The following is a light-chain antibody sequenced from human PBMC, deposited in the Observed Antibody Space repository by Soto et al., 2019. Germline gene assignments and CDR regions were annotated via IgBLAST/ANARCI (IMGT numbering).Light chain of an antibody. CDR2: DVS. J-gene: IGLJ1*01. V-gene: IGLV2-11*01. CDR1: ISHVCTYNY. Sequence: LRRHRSVGGSPAQAVNIPCTRTISHVCTYNYVSWYQQHPDKAPKLMIYDVSKRPSGVPDRFSGYKYGNTASLTISGLQAEDEADYYCCSYARFDTYVCGSGTKVTV. CDR3: CSYARFDTYV.